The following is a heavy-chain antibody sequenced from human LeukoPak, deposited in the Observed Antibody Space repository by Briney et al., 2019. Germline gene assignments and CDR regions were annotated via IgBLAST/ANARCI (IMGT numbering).Heavy chain of an antibody. CDR2: IIPIFGTA. V-gene: IGHV1-69*13. CDR3: AHDESEGGWFDP. J-gene: IGHJ5*02. Sequence: SVKVSCKASGYTFTSYGISWVRQAPGQGLEWMGGIIPIFGTANYAQKFQGRVTITADESTSTAYMELSSLRSEDTAVYYCAHDESEGGWFDPWGQGTLVTVSS. CDR1: GYTFTSYG. D-gene: IGHD1-1*01.